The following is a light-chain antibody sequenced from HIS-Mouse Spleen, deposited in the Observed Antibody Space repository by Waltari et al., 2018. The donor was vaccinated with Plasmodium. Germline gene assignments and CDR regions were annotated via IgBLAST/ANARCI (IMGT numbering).Light chain of an antibody. J-gene: IGLJ3*02. CDR2: EGI. CDR1: SSDVGSYNL. Sequence: PGQSITISCTGTSSDVGSYNLVSWYQHPPGKAPKLMIYEGIKRPSGVSNRFSGSKSGNTASLTIAGLQAEDEADYYCCSYAGSSTNWVFGGGTKLTVL. CDR3: CSYAGSSTNWV. V-gene: IGLV2-23*01.